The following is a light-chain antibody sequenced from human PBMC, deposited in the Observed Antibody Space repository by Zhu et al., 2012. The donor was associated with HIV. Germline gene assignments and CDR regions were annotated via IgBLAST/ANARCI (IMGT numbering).Light chain of an antibody. CDR1: RSVRSF. J-gene: IGKJ3*01. CDR2: DTS. Sequence: IVLTQSPATLSLSPGERATVSCRASRSVRSFLAWYQQKPGQAPRLLIYDTSKRAAGIPARFSGSGSETDFTLTISSLEPEDFALYYCQQRSNWPLTFGPGTKVDIK. V-gene: IGKV3-11*01. CDR3: QQRSNWPLT.